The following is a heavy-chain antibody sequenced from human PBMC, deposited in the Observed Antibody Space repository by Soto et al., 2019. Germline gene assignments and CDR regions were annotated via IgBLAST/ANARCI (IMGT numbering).Heavy chain of an antibody. V-gene: IGHV1-69*02. D-gene: IGHD3-10*01. J-gene: IGHJ4*02. CDR2: VNPILSLS. CDR1: GDTFSFYS. CDR3: ATSYGSGYRALDY. Sequence: QVQLGQSGAEVKRPGSSVKVSCKASGDTFSFYSINWLRQAPGLWLEWMGRVNPILSLSNYAQRFQGRVTMTADKSTSTAYMVISSLRSEDTAIYYCATSYGSGYRALDYWGQGAQVIVSS.